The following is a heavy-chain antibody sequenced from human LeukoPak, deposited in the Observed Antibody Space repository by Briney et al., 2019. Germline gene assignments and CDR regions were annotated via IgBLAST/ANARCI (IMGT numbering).Heavy chain of an antibody. J-gene: IGHJ4*02. CDR3: ARGIGFGAEYYFDY. V-gene: IGHV1-46*01. Sequence: ASVKVSCKASGYIFTNYYMHWVRQAPGQGLEWMGMINPRDGTTSHAQKFQGRVTMTRNTSISTAYMELSSLRSEDTAVYYCARGIGFGAEYYFDYWGQGTLVTVSS. CDR2: INPRDGTT. CDR1: GYIFTNYY. D-gene: IGHD3-10*01.